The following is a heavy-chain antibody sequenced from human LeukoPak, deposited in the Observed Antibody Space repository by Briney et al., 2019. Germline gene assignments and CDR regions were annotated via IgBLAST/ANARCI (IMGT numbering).Heavy chain of an antibody. Sequence: GGSLRLSCAASGFTFSSYWMSWVRQAPGKGLEWVAHIKQDGSEKYYVDSVKGRFTISRDNAKNSLYLQMNSLRAEDTAVYYCARDRSGYSWLTWRHGMDVWGQGTTVTVSS. J-gene: IGHJ6*02. CDR1: GFTFSSYW. CDR2: IKQDGSEK. V-gene: IGHV3-7*01. CDR3: ARDRSGYSWLTWRHGMDV. D-gene: IGHD6-13*01.